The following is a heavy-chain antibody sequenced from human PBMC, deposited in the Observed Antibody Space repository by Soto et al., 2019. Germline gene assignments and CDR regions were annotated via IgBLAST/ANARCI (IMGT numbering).Heavy chain of an antibody. CDR2: IKQDGGEK. CDR3: ATSGGGWLQPPV. D-gene: IGHD5-12*01. CDR1: GFTFRSNW. Sequence: GGSLRLSCAASGFTFRSNWMSWVRQAPGKGLEWVVSIKQDGGEKYYVDSVKGRFTISRDNAKNTLYLQMNSLRAEDTAVYYCATSGGGWLQPPVWGQGTLVTVSS. V-gene: IGHV3-7*03. J-gene: IGHJ4*02.